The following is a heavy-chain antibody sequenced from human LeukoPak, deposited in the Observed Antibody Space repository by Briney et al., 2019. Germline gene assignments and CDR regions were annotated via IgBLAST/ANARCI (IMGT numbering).Heavy chain of an antibody. V-gene: IGHV4-39*01. J-gene: IGHJ4*02. Sequence: PSETLSLTCTVSGGSISSSSYYWGWIRQPPRKGLEWIGSMYDSGGTYYNPSLKSRVTISVDTSKNQFSLKLSSVTAAETAVYYCASFDYGGYYQFDNWGQGTLVTVSS. CDR1: GGSISSSSYY. CDR3: ASFDYGGYYQFDN. CDR2: MYDSGGT. D-gene: IGHD3-22*01.